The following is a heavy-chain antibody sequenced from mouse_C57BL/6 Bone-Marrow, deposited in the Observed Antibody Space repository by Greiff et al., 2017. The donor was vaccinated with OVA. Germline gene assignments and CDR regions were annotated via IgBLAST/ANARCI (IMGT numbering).Heavy chain of an antibody. CDR1: GFIIKDYY. CDR3: TTAYYGNPYAMDY. CDR2: IDPEDGDT. D-gene: IGHD2-10*01. J-gene: IGHJ4*01. Sequence: VQLQQSGAELVRPGASVKLSCTASGFIIKDYYMHWVKQRPEQGLEWIGRIDPEDGDTEYAPKFQGKATMTADTSSNTAYLQLSSLTSEDTAVYYCTTAYYGNPYAMDYWGQGTSVTVSS. V-gene: IGHV14-1*01.